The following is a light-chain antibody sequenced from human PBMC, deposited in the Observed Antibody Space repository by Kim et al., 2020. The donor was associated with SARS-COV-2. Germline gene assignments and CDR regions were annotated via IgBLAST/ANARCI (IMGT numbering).Light chain of an antibody. CDR3: QQDHNLPWT. CDR2: AAS. CDR1: QSVSSSY. J-gene: IGKJ1*01. V-gene: IGKV3D-7*01. Sequence: PGQRASLSCRASQSVSSSYLSWYQHKPGQAPRLLIYAASTRATAIPARFSGSGSGTDFTLTITSLQPEDFAVYYCQQDHNLPWTFGQGTKVDIK.